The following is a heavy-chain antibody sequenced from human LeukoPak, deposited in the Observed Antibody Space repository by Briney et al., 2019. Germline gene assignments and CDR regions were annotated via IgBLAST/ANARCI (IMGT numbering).Heavy chain of an antibody. CDR1: GFTFSSYG. Sequence: GSLRLSCAASGFTFSSYGMHWVRQAPGKGLEWVAVIWYDGSNKYYADSVKDRFTISRDNSKNTLYLQMNSLRAEDTAVYYCAKDPSYFDYWGQGTLVTVSS. CDR2: IWYDGSNK. J-gene: IGHJ4*02. V-gene: IGHV3-33*06. CDR3: AKDPSYFDY.